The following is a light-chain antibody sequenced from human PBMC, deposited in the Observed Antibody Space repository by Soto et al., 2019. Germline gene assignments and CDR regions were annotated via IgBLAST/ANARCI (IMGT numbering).Light chain of an antibody. Sequence: DIQMTQSPSTLSASVGDRVTITCRASQSLSSKLAWYQQRPGTAPKLFIYKASSLESGVPSRFSGSESGTEFTLTISSLQPDDLATYYCQQYSEYPWTFDQGTKVEIK. CDR3: QQYSEYPWT. J-gene: IGKJ1*01. CDR2: KAS. V-gene: IGKV1-5*03. CDR1: QSLSSK.